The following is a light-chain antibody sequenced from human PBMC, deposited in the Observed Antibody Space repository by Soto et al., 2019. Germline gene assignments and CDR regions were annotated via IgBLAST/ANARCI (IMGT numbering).Light chain of an antibody. Sequence: QSVLTQPPSASGTPGQRVTISCSGSSSNIGSNTVNWYQHLPGTAPKLLIYSNIQRPSGFPDRFSGSKSGTSASLAISGLQSEDEADYYCAAWDDSLNGMVFGGWTKLTVL. CDR3: AAWDDSLNGMV. V-gene: IGLV1-44*01. CDR2: SNI. CDR1: SSNIGSNT. J-gene: IGLJ2*01.